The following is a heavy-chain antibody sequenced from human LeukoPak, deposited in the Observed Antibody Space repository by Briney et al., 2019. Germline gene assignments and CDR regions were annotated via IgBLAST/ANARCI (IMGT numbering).Heavy chain of an antibody. V-gene: IGHV3-48*04. CDR3: ARDRGGSYSAIDY. CDR2: ISSSSSTI. Sequence: GGSLRLSCAASGFTFSSYSMNWVRQAPGKELEWVSFISSSSSTIYYADSVKGRFTISRDNAKNSLYLQMNSLRAEDTAVYYCARDRGGSYSAIDYWGQGTLVTVSS. CDR1: GFTFSSYS. J-gene: IGHJ4*02. D-gene: IGHD1-26*01.